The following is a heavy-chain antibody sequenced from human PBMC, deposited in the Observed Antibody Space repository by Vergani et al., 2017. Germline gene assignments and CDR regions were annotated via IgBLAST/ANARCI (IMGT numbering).Heavy chain of an antibody. V-gene: IGHV3-66*02. CDR3: AREITIFGVVIPYYCMDV. Sequence: EVQLVESGGGLVQPGGSLRLSCAASGFTVSSNYMSWVRQAPGKGLEWVSVIYSGGSTYYADSVKGRFTISRDNSKNTLYLQMNSLRAEDTAGYYCAREITIFGVVIPYYCMDVWGKGTTVTVSS. D-gene: IGHD3-3*01. CDR2: IYSGGST. J-gene: IGHJ6*03. CDR1: GFTVSSNY.